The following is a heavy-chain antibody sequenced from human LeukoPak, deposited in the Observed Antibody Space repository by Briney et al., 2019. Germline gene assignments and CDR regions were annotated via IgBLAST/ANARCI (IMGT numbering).Heavy chain of an antibody. V-gene: IGHV4-39*01. CDR1: GASISGSGYY. Sequence: SETLSLTCTVSGASISGSGYYWGWIRQPPGKGLEWIGSIYSSGSTYYNASLQSRVTISIETSKNQISLRLNSVTAADTAMYFCAKSGGYGLIDYWGQGTRVIVSS. CDR3: AKSGGYGLIDY. CDR2: IYSSGST. D-gene: IGHD1-26*01. J-gene: IGHJ4*02.